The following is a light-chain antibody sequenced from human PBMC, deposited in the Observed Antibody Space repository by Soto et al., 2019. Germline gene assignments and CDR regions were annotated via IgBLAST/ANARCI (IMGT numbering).Light chain of an antibody. Sequence: ENVLTQAPVTLSVAKGGRATLACRASQSVSGSYLAWYQQKPGQDPRLLIYGASSRATGIPDRFSGSGSGTDFTLTSRVVAPEDCAVYCREQSCRPLTFGG. V-gene: IGKV3-20*01. CDR1: QSVSGSY. J-gene: IGKJ4*01. CDR2: GAS. CDR3: EQSCRPLT.